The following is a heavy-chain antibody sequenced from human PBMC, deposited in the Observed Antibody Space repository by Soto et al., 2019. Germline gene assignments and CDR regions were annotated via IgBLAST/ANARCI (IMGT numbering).Heavy chain of an antibody. Sequence: EVHLLESGGGLVQPGGSLRLSCEASGFTFNNYAMTWVRQTPGKGLQWVSTISGSGSSTFYADSVRGRFTISRDNSKNTLYLPMNSLRAVDTALYYCAKEKIASTVADFFDYWGQGTLVTVSS. CDR1: GFTFNNYA. CDR3: AKEKIASTVADFFDY. J-gene: IGHJ4*02. D-gene: IGHD6-19*01. CDR2: ISGSGSST. V-gene: IGHV3-23*01.